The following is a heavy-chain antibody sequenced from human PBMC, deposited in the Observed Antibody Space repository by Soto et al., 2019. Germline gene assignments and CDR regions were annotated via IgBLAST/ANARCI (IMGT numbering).Heavy chain of an antibody. CDR1: GGTFSSYT. J-gene: IGHJ4*02. CDR3: ARDSELGSGGY. V-gene: IGHV1-69*04. D-gene: IGHD3-10*01. CDR2: IIPILGIA. Sequence: ASVKVSCKASGGTFSSYTISWVRQAPGQGLEWMGRIIPILGIANYAQKFQGRVTITADKSTSTAYMELSSLRSEDTAVYYCARDSELGSGGYWGQGTLVTVSS.